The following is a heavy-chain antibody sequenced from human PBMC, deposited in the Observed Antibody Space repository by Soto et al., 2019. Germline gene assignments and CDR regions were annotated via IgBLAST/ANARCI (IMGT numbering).Heavy chain of an antibody. J-gene: IGHJ6*02. CDR1: GFTFISYS. D-gene: IGHD6-13*01. Sequence: PGGSLRLSCAASGFTFISYSMNWVRQAPGKGLEWVSSISSSSSYIYYADSVKGRFTISRDNAKKSLYLQMNSLRAEDTAVYYCARGIVSGSSWTNYYYYGMDVWGQGTTVTVSS. CDR3: ARGIVSGSSWTNYYYYGMDV. V-gene: IGHV3-21*01. CDR2: ISSSSSYI.